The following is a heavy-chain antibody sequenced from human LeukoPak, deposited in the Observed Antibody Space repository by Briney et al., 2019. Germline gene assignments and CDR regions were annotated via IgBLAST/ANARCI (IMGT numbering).Heavy chain of an antibody. CDR1: GGSISSSNW. Sequence: PSETLSLTCAVSGGSISSSNWWSWVRQPPGKGLEWIGEIYHSGSANYNPSLKSRVTISVDTSKNQFSLKLSSVTAADTAVYYCASGYSSGWAVHWGQGTLVTVSS. J-gene: IGHJ4*02. D-gene: IGHD6-19*01. V-gene: IGHV4-4*02. CDR2: IYHSGSA. CDR3: ASGYSSGWAVH.